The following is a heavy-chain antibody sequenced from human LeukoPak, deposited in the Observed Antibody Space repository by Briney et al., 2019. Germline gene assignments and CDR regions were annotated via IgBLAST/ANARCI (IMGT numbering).Heavy chain of an antibody. D-gene: IGHD6-13*01. CDR1: GFTFDDYA. CDR2: ISWNSGSI. Sequence: GRSLRLSCAASGFTFDDYAMHWVRQAPGKGLEWVSGISWNSGSIGYADSVKGRFTISRDNAKNSLYLQMNSLRAEDTALYYCARLRESYSSSWFFDYWGQGTLVTVSS. V-gene: IGHV3-9*01. CDR3: ARLRESYSSSWFFDY. J-gene: IGHJ4*02.